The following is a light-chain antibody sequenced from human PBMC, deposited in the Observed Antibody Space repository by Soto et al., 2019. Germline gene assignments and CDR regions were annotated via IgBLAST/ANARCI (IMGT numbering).Light chain of an antibody. Sequence: EVVLTQSPATLSLSPGERATLSCTASQSISTYLTWYQHKPGQAPRLLIYDASRRAPGIPARFSGSGSGTDFTLTICSLEPEDFAVYYCQQRRNWPPLTFGGGTKVEIK. CDR1: QSISTY. CDR2: DAS. J-gene: IGKJ4*01. V-gene: IGKV3-11*01. CDR3: QQRRNWPPLT.